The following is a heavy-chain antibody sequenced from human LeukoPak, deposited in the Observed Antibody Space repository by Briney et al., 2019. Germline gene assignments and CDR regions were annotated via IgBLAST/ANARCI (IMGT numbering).Heavy chain of an antibody. CDR3: AKVRWDNSGWYYLDN. CDR1: GFTLSDFG. J-gene: IGHJ4*02. V-gene: IGHV3-48*02. Sequence: GGSLRLSCAVSGFTLSDFGMNWVRQAPGKGLQWVSYISSNSRTVDYADSVKGRFTISRDNSKNTLYLQMNSLTDEDTAVYYCAKVRWDNSGWYYLDNWGQGTLVTVSS. D-gene: IGHD6-19*01. CDR2: ISSNSRTV.